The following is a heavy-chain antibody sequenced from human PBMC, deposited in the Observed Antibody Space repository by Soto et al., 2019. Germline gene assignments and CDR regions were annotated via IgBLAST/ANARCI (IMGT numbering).Heavy chain of an antibody. CDR3: TTVGIRFLEWFHREYYYYGMDV. CDR2: IKSKTDGGTT. CDR1: GFTFSNAW. D-gene: IGHD3-3*01. V-gene: IGHV3-15*07. J-gene: IGHJ6*02. Sequence: GGSLRLSCAASGFTFSNAWMNWVRQAPGKGLEWVGRIKSKTDGGTTDYAAPVKGRFTISRDDSKNTLYLQMNSLKTEDTAVYYCTTVGIRFLEWFHREYYYYGMDVWGQGTTVTVSS.